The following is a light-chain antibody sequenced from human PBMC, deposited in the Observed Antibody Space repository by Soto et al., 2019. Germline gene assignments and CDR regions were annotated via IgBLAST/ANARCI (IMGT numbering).Light chain of an antibody. J-gene: IGKJ4*01. CDR1: QSVNSVY. V-gene: IGKV3-20*01. CDR2: GAS. Sequence: DIVLTQSPGTLSFSPGDRATLSCRASQSVNSVYLAWYQQRPGQAPRLLIHGASSRATGTPDRFSGGGSGTDFTLTISRLEHEDFAVYYCQQYGTSPLTFGGGTKVDIK. CDR3: QQYGTSPLT.